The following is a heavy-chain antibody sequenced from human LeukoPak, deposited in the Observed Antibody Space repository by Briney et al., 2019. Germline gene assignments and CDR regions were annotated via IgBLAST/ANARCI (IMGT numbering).Heavy chain of an antibody. D-gene: IGHD6-13*01. CDR3: ARVASSSWYWFDP. J-gene: IGHJ5*02. CDR1: GFTFRRYG. CDR2: ISSSGSTI. Sequence: PGGSLRLSCAASGFTFRRYGVSWVRQAPGKGLEWVSYISSSGSTIYYADSVKGRFTISRDNAKNSLYLQMNSLRAEDTAVYYCARVASSSWYWFDPWGQGTLVTVSS. V-gene: IGHV3-48*03.